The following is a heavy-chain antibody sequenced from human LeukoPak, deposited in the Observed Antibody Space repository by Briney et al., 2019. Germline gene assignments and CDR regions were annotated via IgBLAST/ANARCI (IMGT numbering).Heavy chain of an antibody. V-gene: IGHV3-23*01. CDR2: ISGSGRDT. Sequence: HPGGSLRLSCAASGFTFSSSAMSWVRQAPGKGLEWVSLISGSGRDTYYADSVKGRFTISRDNSKNTLCLQMDSLRAEDTAIYYCAEGTAAGNWGQGTLVTVSS. CDR3: AEGTAAGN. CDR1: GFTFSSSA. J-gene: IGHJ4*02. D-gene: IGHD6-13*01.